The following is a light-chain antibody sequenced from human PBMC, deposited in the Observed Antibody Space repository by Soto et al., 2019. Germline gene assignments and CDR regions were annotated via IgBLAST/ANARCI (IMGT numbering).Light chain of an antibody. CDR1: SSDVGGYNY. V-gene: IGLV2-14*01. Sequence: QSVLTQPSSVSGSPGQSFTISCTGTSSDVGGYNYVSWYQQHQGKDHKLMIYDVSNRPSGVSNRFSGSKSGNTASLTISWLQAEDEADYSCSSYTSSSTIYVFGTGTKLTVL. CDR2: DVS. CDR3: SSYTSSSTIYV. J-gene: IGLJ1*01.